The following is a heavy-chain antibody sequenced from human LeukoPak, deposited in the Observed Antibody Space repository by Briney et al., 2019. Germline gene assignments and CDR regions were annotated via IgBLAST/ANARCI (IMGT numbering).Heavy chain of an antibody. D-gene: IGHD5-18*01. CDR3: ASVDTAMDFDY. Sequence: PSETLSLTCTVSGGSISSYYWSWIRQPPGKGLEWIGYIYYSGSTNYNPSLKSRVTISVDTSKNQFSLKLSSVTAADTVVYYCASVDTAMDFDYWGQGTLVTVSS. CDR1: GGSISSYY. CDR2: IYYSGST. J-gene: IGHJ4*02. V-gene: IGHV4-59*01.